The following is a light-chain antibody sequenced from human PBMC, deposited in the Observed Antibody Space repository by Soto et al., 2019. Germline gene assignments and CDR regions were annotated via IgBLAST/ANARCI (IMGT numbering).Light chain of an antibody. Sequence: EIVLTQSPATLSLSPGERATLSCRASQSVSSNLGWYQQKPGQAPRLLIYDASNRATGIPARFSGSGSGTDFTLTISSLEPEDFAVYYCQQRTNWPLTFGGGTKVDNK. J-gene: IGKJ4*01. CDR3: QQRTNWPLT. V-gene: IGKV3-11*01. CDR1: QSVSSN. CDR2: DAS.